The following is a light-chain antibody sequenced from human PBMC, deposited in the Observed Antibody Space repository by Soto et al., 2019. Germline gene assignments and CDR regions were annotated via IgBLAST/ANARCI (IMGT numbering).Light chain of an antibody. CDR2: RVS. J-gene: IGKJ4*01. CDR1: QSLLYSDGNIY. Sequence: DAVMSQSPLSLSVTPGQPASISCRSSQSLLYSDGNIYLDWFQQRPGQSPRRLIYRVSNRAFGVPDRFSGSGSGTDFTLRISRVEAEDVGVYYCMQRTHWPLTLGGGTKVEIK. V-gene: IGKV2-30*01. CDR3: MQRTHWPLT.